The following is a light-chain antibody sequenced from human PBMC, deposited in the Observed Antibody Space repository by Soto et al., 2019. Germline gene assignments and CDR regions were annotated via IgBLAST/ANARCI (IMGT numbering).Light chain of an antibody. CDR3: QQRSNWPIT. CDR2: DAT. CDR1: ENVRTF. J-gene: IGKJ5*01. V-gene: IGKV3-11*01. Sequence: EVVLTQSPATLSLSPGERATLSCRASENVRTFVDWYQQKPGQAPRLLIYDATNRATGTPARFSGSGSGTDFTLTISSLEPEDFAVYYCQQRSNWPITFGQGTRLEIK.